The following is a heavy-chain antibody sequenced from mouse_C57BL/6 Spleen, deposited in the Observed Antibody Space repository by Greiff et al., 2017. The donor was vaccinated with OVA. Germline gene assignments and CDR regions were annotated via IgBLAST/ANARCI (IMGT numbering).Heavy chain of an antibody. D-gene: IGHD4-1*01. V-gene: IGHV1-19*01. CDR2: INPYNGGT. Sequence: VQLKESGPVLVKPGASVKMSCKASGYTFTDYYMNWVKQSHGKSLEWIGVINPYNGGTSYNQKFKGKATLTVDKSSSTAYMELNSLTSEDSAVYYCARSDWDGNYAMDYWGQGTSVTVSS. J-gene: IGHJ4*01. CDR3: ARSDWDGNYAMDY. CDR1: GYTFTDYY.